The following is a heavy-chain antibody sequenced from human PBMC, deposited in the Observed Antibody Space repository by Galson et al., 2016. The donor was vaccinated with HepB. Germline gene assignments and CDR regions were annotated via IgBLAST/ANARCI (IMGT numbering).Heavy chain of an antibody. CDR2: VKHGGDT. Sequence: ETLSLTCAVYGVSFTNSYWTWVRQPPGRGLEWIGEVKHGGDTKCNPSLKSRVIMSVDTPNKQVSLKLTSVTAADTAVYYRARLPWGWDALNLWGQGTMVAVSS. CDR1: GVSFTNSY. CDR3: ARLPWGWDALNL. J-gene: IGHJ3*01. V-gene: IGHV4-34*01. D-gene: IGHD7-27*01.